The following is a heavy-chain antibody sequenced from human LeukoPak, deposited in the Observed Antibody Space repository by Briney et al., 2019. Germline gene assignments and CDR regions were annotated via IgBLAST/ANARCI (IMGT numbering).Heavy chain of an antibody. J-gene: IGHJ4*02. D-gene: IGHD2-2*01. CDR1: GGSISSYY. V-gene: IGHV4-59*08. CDR3: ARHGQPFSSISRFDY. CDR2: IYYSGST. Sequence: TSETLSLTCTVSGGSISSYYWSWLRQPPGKGLEWIGNIYYSGSTNYNPSLKSRVTISVDTSKNRFSLNLSSVTAADTAVYYCARHGQPFSSISRFDYWGQGTLVTVSS.